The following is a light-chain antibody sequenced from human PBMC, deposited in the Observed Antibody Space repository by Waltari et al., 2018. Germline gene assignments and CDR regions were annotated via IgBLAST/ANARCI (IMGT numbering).Light chain of an antibody. CDR2: EDT. CDR3: YSSDSTGLRV. V-gene: IGLV3-10*01. CDR1: ELPRKY. Sequence: YELTQPPSVSVSPGQTARITCSGHELPRKYAYWFQQKSGQAPRLVIYEDTKRPSGIPERFSGSSSGTLATLTITGAQVDDEADYYCYSSDSTGLRVFGGGTTVVVL. J-gene: IGLJ1*01.